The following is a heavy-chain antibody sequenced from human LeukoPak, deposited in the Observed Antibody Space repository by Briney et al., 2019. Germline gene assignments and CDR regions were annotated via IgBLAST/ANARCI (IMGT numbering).Heavy chain of an antibody. V-gene: IGHV6-1*01. J-gene: IGHJ3*01. CDR3: ARGGLVQGYLNSLIAFDV. Sequence: PSQTLSLTCAISGDSVSRNTAGWSWIRQSPSRGLEWLGRTFYRSEWHTDYAVSVKSRISIKTDTAKNQFSLQLNSLTPEDTALYYCARGGLVQGYLNSLIAFDVWGQGIMVTVSS. CDR1: GDSVSRNTAG. CDR2: TFYRSEWHT. D-gene: IGHD3-10*01.